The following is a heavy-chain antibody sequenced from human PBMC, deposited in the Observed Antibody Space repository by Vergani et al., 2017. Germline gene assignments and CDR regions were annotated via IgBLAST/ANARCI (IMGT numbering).Heavy chain of an antibody. CDR1: GYTFTSNY. CDR2: INPSGGST. V-gene: IGHV1-46*01. D-gene: IGHD2-2*01. J-gene: IGHJ5*02. CDR3: ARDSRYCSSTSCYVGRDWFDP. Sequence: QVQLVQSGAEVKKPGASVKVSCKASGYTFTSNYMHWVRQAPGQGLEWMGIINPSGGSTSYAQKFQGRVTMTRDTSTSTVYMELSSLRSEDTAVHYCARDSRYCSSTSCYVGRDWFDPWGQGTLVTVSS.